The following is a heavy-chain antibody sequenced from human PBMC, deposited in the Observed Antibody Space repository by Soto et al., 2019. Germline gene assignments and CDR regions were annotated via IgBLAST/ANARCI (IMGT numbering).Heavy chain of an antibody. CDR2: IYPTDSDT. J-gene: IGHJ6*02. CDR3: ARSGYSSHGMDV. CDR1: GYIFTTYW. Sequence: PGESLKISCQGSGYIFTTYWIGWVRQMPGKGLEWMGIIYPTDSDTRYSPSLQGQVTISADKSITTAYLQWSSLRASDTAVYYCARSGYSSHGMDVWGQGTTVTVSS. V-gene: IGHV5-51*01. D-gene: IGHD5-12*01.